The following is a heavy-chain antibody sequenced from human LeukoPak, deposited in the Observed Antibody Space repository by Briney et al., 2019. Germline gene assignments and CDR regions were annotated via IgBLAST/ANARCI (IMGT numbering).Heavy chain of an antibody. CDR2: IKQDGSEK. D-gene: IGHD3-9*01. CDR1: GFTFSSYW. V-gene: IGHV3-7*01. J-gene: IGHJ6*03. CDR3: ARVLSYYDILTGATHYYYMDV. Sequence: GGSLRLSCAASGFTFSSYWMSWVRQAPGKGLEWVANIKQDGSEKYYVDSVKGRFTISRDNAKNSLYLQMNSLRAEDTAVYYCARVLSYYDILTGATHYYYMDVWGKGTTVTVSS.